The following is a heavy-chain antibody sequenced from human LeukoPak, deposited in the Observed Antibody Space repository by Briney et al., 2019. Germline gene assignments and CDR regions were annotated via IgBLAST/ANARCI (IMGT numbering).Heavy chain of an antibody. CDR1: GFTFSSYS. J-gene: IGHJ5*02. D-gene: IGHD3-22*01. Sequence: PGGSLRLSCAASGFTFSSYSMNWVRQAPGKGLEWVSSISSSSSYIYYADSVKGRFTISRDNAKNSLYLQMNGLRAEDTAVYYCARDSYYYDSSGYSANWFDPWGQGTLVTVSS. CDR3: ARDSYYYDSSGYSANWFDP. CDR2: ISSSSSYI. V-gene: IGHV3-21*01.